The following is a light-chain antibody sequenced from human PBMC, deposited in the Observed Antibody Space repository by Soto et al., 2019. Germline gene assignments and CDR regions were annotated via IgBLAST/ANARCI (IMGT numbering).Light chain of an antibody. CDR1: QSISSY. Sequence: DIQMTQSPSSLSASVGDRVTITCRASQSISSYLNWYQQKPGKAPKLLIYAASSLQSGVPSRFSGSGSGTDFTLTISSMQPEDFATYYGHQSYSTPLTFGGETKVEIK. CDR3: HQSYSTPLT. V-gene: IGKV1-39*01. J-gene: IGKJ4*01. CDR2: AAS.